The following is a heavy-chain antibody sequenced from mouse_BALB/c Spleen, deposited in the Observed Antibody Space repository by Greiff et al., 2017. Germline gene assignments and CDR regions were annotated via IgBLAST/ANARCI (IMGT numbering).Heavy chain of an antibody. V-gene: IGHV5-12-2*01. CDR2: ISNGGGST. CDR3: ARRGGNYNYAMDD. D-gene: IGHD2-1*01. Sequence: EVKLVESGGGLVQPGGSLKLSCAASGFTFSSYTMSWVRQTPEKRLEWVAYISNGGGSTYYPDTVKGRFTISRDNAKNTLYLQMSSLKSEDTAMYYCARRGGNYNYAMDDWGQGTSVTVSS. J-gene: IGHJ4*01. CDR1: GFTFSSYT.